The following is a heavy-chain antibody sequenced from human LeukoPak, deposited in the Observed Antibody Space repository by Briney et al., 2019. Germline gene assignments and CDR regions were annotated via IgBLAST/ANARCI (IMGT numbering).Heavy chain of an antibody. Sequence: GGSLRLSCAASGFTFSNYWMTWVRQAPGKGLEWVANIKQDGSVKYYVDSMKGQFTISRDNAKNSLYLQMNSLRAEDTAVYYCARGEGWLPSNFDYWGQGTLVTVSS. V-gene: IGHV3-7*01. D-gene: IGHD6-19*01. CDR1: GFTFSNYW. CDR2: IKQDGSVK. J-gene: IGHJ4*02. CDR3: ARGEGWLPSNFDY.